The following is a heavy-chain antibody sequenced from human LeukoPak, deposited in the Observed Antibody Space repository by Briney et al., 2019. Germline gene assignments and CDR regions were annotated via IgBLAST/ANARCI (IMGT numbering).Heavy chain of an antibody. Sequence: ASVKVSCKASGGSFSSHAVSWVRQAPGQGLEWMGRIIPLFTITNAAQNFQGRGSFTADTSTTTFYMELSSLRSDDTAVYYCARDTSSGRGGMDVWGQGTTVTVSS. D-gene: IGHD6-19*01. CDR3: ARDTSSGRGGMDV. CDR2: IIPLFTIT. CDR1: GGSFSSHA. J-gene: IGHJ6*02. V-gene: IGHV1-69*04.